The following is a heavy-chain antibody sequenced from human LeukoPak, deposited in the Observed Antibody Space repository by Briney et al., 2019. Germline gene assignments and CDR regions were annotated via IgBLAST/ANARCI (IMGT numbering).Heavy chain of an antibody. J-gene: IGHJ3*02. CDR1: GFTFSDYY. V-gene: IGHV3-11*01. CDR2: ISSSGSTI. Sequence: GGSLRLSCAASGFTFSDYYMSWIRQAPGKGLEWVSYISSSGSTIYYADSVKGRFTISRDNAKNSLYLQMNSLRAEDTAVYYCARVRVLTYDAFDIWGQGTMVTVSS. CDR3: ARVRVLTYDAFDI.